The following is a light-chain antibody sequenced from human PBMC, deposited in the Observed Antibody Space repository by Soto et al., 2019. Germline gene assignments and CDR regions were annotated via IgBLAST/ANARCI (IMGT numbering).Light chain of an antibody. CDR1: QSISSN. CDR3: QQYNDWPLT. J-gene: IGKJ4*01. CDR2: GAS. V-gene: IGKV3-15*01. Sequence: EIVMTQSPATLSVSPGEGATLACRARQSISSNLAWYQQKPGQAPKLLIYGASTRATGFPARFSGSGSGTDFTLTISSLQSEDFAVYYCQQYNDWPLTFGGGTKVEIK.